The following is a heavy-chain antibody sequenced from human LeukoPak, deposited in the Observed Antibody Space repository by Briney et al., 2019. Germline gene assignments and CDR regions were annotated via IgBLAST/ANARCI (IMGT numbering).Heavy chain of an antibody. Sequence: PGGSLRLSCVASGFTFSSYSMNWVRQAPGKGLEWVSSISSSSSYIYYADSVKGRFTISRDNAKNSLYLQMNSLRAEDTAVYYCASDASLCGGDCYPYWYFDLWGRGTLVTVSS. CDR3: ASDASLCGGDCYPYWYFDL. D-gene: IGHD2-21*02. CDR2: ISSSSSYI. CDR1: GFTFSSYS. J-gene: IGHJ2*01. V-gene: IGHV3-21*01.